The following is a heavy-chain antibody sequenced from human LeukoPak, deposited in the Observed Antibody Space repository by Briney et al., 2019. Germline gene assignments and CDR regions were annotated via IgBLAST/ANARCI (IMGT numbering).Heavy chain of an antibody. D-gene: IGHD2-21*02. CDR1: GFTFSSYA. CDR3: ARDPYPSYCGGDCPPFDY. CDR2: IWYDGSNK. Sequence: GGSLRLSCAASGFTFSSYAMSWVRQAPGKGLEWVAVIWYDGSNKYYADSVKGRFTISRDNSKNTLYLQMNSLRAEDTAVYYCARDPYPSYCGGDCPPFDYWGQGTLVTVSS. J-gene: IGHJ4*02. V-gene: IGHV3-33*08.